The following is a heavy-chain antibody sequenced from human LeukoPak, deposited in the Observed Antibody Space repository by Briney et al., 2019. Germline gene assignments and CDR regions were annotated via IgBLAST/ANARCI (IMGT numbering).Heavy chain of an antibody. CDR1: GYTFTSYD. V-gene: IGHV1-8*01. CDR2: MNPNSGNT. Sequence: ASVKVSCKASGYTFTSYDINWVRQATGQGLEWMGWMNPNSGNTGYAQKFQGRVTMTRNTSISTAYMELSSLRSEDTAVYYCARELTSGGYYYYYYMDVWGKGTTVTISS. CDR3: ARELTSGGYYYYYYMDV. J-gene: IGHJ6*03. D-gene: IGHD3-16*01.